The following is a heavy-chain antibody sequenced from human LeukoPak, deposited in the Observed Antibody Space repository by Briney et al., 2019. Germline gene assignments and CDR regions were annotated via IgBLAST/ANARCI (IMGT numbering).Heavy chain of an antibody. J-gene: IGHJ4*02. V-gene: IGHV1-18*04. CDR1: GYTFTGYY. CDR2: ISAYNGNT. Sequence: ASVKVSCKASGYTFTGYYMHWVRQAPGQGLEWMGWISAYNGNTNYAQKLQGRVTMTTDTSTSTAYMELRSLRSDDTAVYYCARGSVDSSGYVIDYWGQGTLVTVSS. CDR3: ARGSVDSSGYVIDY. D-gene: IGHD3-22*01.